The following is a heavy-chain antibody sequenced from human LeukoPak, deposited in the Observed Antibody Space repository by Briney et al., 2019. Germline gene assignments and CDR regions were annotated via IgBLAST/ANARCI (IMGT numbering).Heavy chain of an antibody. D-gene: IGHD3-22*01. Sequence: GGSLRLSCAASGFTFSTYSMKWVRQAPGKGLEWVSSISSGSSFIYYADSVKGRFTISRDNAKNSVFLQMNSLRAEDTAVYYCARESSGYFYWGQGTLVTVSS. CDR2: ISSGSSFI. V-gene: IGHV3-21*01. CDR1: GFTFSTYS. CDR3: ARESSGYFY. J-gene: IGHJ4*02.